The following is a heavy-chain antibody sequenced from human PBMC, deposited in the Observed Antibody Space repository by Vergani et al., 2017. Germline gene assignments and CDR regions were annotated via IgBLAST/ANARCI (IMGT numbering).Heavy chain of an antibody. CDR3: AKSLSGNSIGDFQH. V-gene: IGHV3-23*01. Sequence: EVQLLESGGGLVQPGGSLRPFCAASGFTFSFYAMSWVRPAPGKGLEWVAAISGSDGNTYYTDSVKGRFTISRDNTKNPLYLQMNSLRAEDTAVYYCAKSLSGNSIGDFQHWGQGTLVTVSS. D-gene: IGHD4-23*01. CDR2: ISGSDGNT. CDR1: GFTFSFYA. J-gene: IGHJ1*01.